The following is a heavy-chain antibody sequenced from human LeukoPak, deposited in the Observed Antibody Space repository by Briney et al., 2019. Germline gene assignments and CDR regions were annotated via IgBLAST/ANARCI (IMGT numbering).Heavy chain of an antibody. CDR1: GGSFSGYY. V-gene: IGHV4-34*01. CDR3: ARLGSGSYYDSRGQFDY. CDR2: INHSGST. Sequence: PSETLSLTCAVYGGSFSGYYWSWIRQPPGKGLERIGEINHSGSTNYNPSLKSRVTISVDTSKNQFSLKLSSVTAADTAVYYCARLGSGSYYDSRGQFDYWGQGTLVTVSS. D-gene: IGHD1-26*01. J-gene: IGHJ4*02.